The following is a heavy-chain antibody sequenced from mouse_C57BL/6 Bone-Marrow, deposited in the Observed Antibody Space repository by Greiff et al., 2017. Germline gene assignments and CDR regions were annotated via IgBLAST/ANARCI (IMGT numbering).Heavy chain of an antibody. D-gene: IGHD2-4*01. CDR1: GYSFTDYN. J-gene: IGHJ4*01. CDR3: ARGYDYDYAMDY. Sequence: LEEPGASVKISCKASGYSFTDYNMNWVKQSNGKSLEWIGVINPNYGTTSYNQKFKGKATLTVDQSSSTAYMQLNSLTSEDSAVYYCARGYDYDYAMDYWGQGTSVTVSS. CDR2: INPNYGTT. V-gene: IGHV1-39*01.